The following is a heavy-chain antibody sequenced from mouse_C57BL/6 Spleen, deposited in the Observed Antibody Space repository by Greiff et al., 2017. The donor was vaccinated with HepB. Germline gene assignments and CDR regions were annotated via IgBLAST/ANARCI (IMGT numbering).Heavy chain of an antibody. J-gene: IGHJ3*01. CDR1: GYTFTSYW. D-gene: IGHD3-3*01. CDR2: IDPSDSYT. V-gene: IGHV1-50*01. Sequence: LKQPGAELVKPGASVKLSCKASGYTFTSYWMQWVKQRPGQGLEWIGEIDPSDSYTNYNQKFKGKATLTVDTSSSTAYMQLSSLTSEDSAVYYCARGGDSPAYWGQGTLVTVSA. CDR3: ARGGDSPAY.